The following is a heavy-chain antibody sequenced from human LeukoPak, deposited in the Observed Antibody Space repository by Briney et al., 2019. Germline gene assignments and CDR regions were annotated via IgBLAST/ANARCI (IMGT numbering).Heavy chain of an antibody. CDR2: ISWNSGSI. D-gene: IGHD3-22*01. J-gene: IGHJ4*02. V-gene: IGHV3-9*01. CDR3: AKVLGGWLLPDY. CDR1: GFTFDDYA. Sequence: GRSLRLSCAASGFTFDDYAMHWVRQAPGKGLEWVSGISWNSGSIGYADSVKGRFTISRDNAKNSLYLQMNSLRAEDTALYYCAKVLGGWLLPDYWGQGTLVTVSS.